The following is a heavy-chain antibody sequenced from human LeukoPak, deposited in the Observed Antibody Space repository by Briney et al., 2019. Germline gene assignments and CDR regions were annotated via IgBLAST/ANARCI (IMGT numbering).Heavy chain of an antibody. CDR2: ISYTGST. CDR3: ARVDPYWFFDL. Sequence: SETLSLTCTVSGASISSGDYYWGWIRQPPGKGLEWIGAISYTGSTSNNPSLESRVTISVDTSKNHFSLKLTSVTAADTAIYYCARVDPYWFFDLWGRGTLVTVSS. CDR1: GASISSGDYY. J-gene: IGHJ2*01. V-gene: IGHV4-39*02.